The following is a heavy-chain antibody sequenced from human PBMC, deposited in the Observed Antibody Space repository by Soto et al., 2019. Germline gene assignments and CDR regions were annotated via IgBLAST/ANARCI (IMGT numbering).Heavy chain of an antibody. CDR2: ISSSGTFK. J-gene: IGHJ4*02. D-gene: IGHD2-15*01. CDR3: ARDPPHGGTSSWDADS. CDR1: GFTLTTNG. Sequence: GGSLDLSCEALGFTLTTNGMNWVGQAQGRGLQWLSSISSSGTFKSYGDSVKGRFTISRDNAKNSLFLQMNNLSGEDTGLYYCARDPPHGGTSSWDADSWGPGTLVTVSS. V-gene: IGHV3-21*01.